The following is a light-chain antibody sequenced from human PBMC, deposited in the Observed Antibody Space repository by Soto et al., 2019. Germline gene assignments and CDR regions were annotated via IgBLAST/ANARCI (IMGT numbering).Light chain of an antibody. V-gene: IGLV2-14*03. CDR2: EVS. J-gene: IGLJ1*01. Sequence: QSVLAQPASVSGSPGQSIAISCTGTSSDIGAYDYVSWYQQFPDKPPNIIIYEVSHRPPGVSDRFSGSKSVNTATLTISRLQAEDEADYYCSSYTSSSTRVFGTGTKVTVL. CDR1: SSDIGAYDY. CDR3: SSYTSSSTRV.